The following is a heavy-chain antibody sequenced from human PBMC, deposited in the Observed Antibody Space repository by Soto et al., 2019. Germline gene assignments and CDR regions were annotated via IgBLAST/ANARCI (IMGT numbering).Heavy chain of an antibody. CDR2: IIPIFGTA. CDR3: ARGTYYDIFPGNYRGYYSYGTDV. Sequence: SVKVSCKASGGTFSSYAISWVRQAPGQGLEWMGGIIPIFGTANYAQKFQGRVTSTADESTSTAYMELSSLRSEDTAVYYCARGTYYDIFPGNYRGYYSYGTDVWGQGTTVHVSS. J-gene: IGHJ6*02. D-gene: IGHD3-9*01. CDR1: GGTFSSYA. V-gene: IGHV1-69*13.